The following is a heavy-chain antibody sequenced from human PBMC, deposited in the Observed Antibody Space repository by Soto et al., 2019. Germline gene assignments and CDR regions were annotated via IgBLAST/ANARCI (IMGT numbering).Heavy chain of an antibody. CDR2: ISGSGGGA. Sequence: GGSLRLSCAASGFTFSSYAMSWVRQAPGKGLEWVSLISGSGGGAYYADSVKGRFTISRDNSKNTLYLQMNSLRAEDTAVFYCAKHLSNGSPDYWGQGTLVTVSS. J-gene: IGHJ4*02. D-gene: IGHD2-15*01. CDR1: GFTFSSYA. CDR3: AKHLSNGSPDY. V-gene: IGHV3-23*01.